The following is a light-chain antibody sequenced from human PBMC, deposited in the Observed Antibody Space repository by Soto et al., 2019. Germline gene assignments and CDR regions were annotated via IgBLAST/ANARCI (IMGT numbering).Light chain of an antibody. CDR1: QSISSW. J-gene: IGKJ1*01. CDR3: QQYNSYSWT. Sequence: DIQMTQSPSTLSASVGDRVTITCRSSQSISSWLAWYQQKPGKAPKLLIYDASSLERGVPSRFSGSGSGTEFTLTISSLQPDDFATYYCQQYNSYSWTFGQGTKVDMK. V-gene: IGKV1-5*01. CDR2: DAS.